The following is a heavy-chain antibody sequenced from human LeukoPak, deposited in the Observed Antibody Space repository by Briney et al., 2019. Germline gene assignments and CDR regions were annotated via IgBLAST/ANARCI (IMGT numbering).Heavy chain of an antibody. CDR1: GFTFTSYA. Sequence: GESLRLSCAASGFTFTSYAMSWVRQAPGKGLEWVSVLTGDGNTYYADSVKGRFTNSRDDSKNTLFLQMNSLRAEDTAVYYCAREAYGGNSDLDSWGQGTLVTVSS. V-gene: IGHV3-23*01. CDR3: AREAYGGNSDLDS. CDR2: LTGDGNT. J-gene: IGHJ4*02. D-gene: IGHD4-23*01.